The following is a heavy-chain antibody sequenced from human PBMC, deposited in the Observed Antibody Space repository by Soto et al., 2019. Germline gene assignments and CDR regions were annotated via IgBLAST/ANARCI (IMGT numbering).Heavy chain of an antibody. CDR1: GGTFSSYA. J-gene: IGHJ4*02. V-gene: IGHV1-69*13. Sequence: GASVKVSCKASGGTFSSYAISWVRQAPGQGLEWMGGIIPIFGTANYAQKFQGRVTITADESTSTAYMELSSLRSEDTAVYYCARDRGYYDSSRGRAFDYWGQGTLVTVSS. D-gene: IGHD3-22*01. CDR2: IIPIFGTA. CDR3: ARDRGYYDSSRGRAFDY.